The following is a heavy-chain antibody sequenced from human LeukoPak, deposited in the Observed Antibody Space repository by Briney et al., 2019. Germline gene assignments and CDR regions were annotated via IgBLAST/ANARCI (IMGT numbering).Heavy chain of an antibody. CDR2: IIPILGIA. J-gene: IGHJ4*02. V-gene: IGHV1-69*04. Sequence: WASVKVSCKASGGTFSSYAISWVRQAPGQGLEWMGRIIPILGIANYAQKFQGRVTITADKSTSTAYMELSSLRSEDTAVYYCARDRYGDGFAHFDYWGQGALVTVSS. D-gene: IGHD5-24*01. CDR1: GGTFSSYA. CDR3: ARDRYGDGFAHFDY.